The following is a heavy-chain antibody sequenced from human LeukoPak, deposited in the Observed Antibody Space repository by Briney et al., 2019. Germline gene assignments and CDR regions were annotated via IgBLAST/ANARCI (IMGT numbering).Heavy chain of an antibody. V-gene: IGHV3-30*03. J-gene: IGHJ4*02. Sequence: GGSLRLSCAASGFTFSSYGMHWVRQAPGKGLEWVAVISYDGSNKYYADSVKGRFTISRDNSKNSLYLQMNSLRAEDTAVYYCARVQSIGVVIIPLGYWGQGTLVTVSS. CDR3: ARVQSIGVVIIPLGY. CDR1: GFTFSSYG. CDR2: ISYDGSNK. D-gene: IGHD3-3*01.